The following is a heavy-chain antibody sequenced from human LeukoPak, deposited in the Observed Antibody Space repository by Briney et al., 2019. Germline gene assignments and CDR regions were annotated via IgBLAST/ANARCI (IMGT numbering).Heavy chain of an antibody. CDR1: GFTFSSYA. CDR3: ARGRDSSGNFDY. CDR2: ISYDGSNK. Sequence: GGSLRLPCAASGFTFSSYAMHWVRQAPGKGLEWVAVISYDGSNKYYADSVKGRFTISRDDSKNTLYLQMNSLRAEDTAVYYCARGRDSSGNFDYWGQGTLVTVSS. D-gene: IGHD3-22*01. V-gene: IGHV3-30-3*01. J-gene: IGHJ4*02.